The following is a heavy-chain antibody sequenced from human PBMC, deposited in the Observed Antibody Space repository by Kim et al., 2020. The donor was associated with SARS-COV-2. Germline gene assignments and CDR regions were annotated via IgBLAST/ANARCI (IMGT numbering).Heavy chain of an antibody. V-gene: IGHV4-34*01. J-gene: IGHJ4*02. D-gene: IGHD1-1*01. CDR3: AREAEMSTIDY. Sequence: INYNPSLKRRVTISVDASKNQFSLKLSSGTAADTAIYYCAREAEMSTIDYWGQGTEVTVSS. CDR2: I.